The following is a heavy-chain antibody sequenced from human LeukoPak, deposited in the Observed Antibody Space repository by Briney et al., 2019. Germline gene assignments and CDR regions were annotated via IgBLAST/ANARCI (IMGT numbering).Heavy chain of an antibody. V-gene: IGHV4-61*02. CDR1: GGSISSGSYY. CDR2: IYTSGST. J-gene: IGHJ6*03. D-gene: IGHD6-13*01. Sequence: SETLSLTCTVSGGSISSGSYYWSWIRQPAGKGLEWIGRIYTSGSTNYNPSLKSRVTISVDTSKNQFSLKLSSVTAADTAVYYCARSAAADYYYYYYMDVWGKGTTVTVSS. CDR3: ARSAAADYYYYYYMDV.